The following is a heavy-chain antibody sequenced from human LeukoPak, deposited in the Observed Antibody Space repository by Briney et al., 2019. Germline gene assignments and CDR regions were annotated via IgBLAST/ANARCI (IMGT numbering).Heavy chain of an antibody. CDR1: GDSMSRYY. CDR3: ARVKGSGWYYFDY. V-gene: IGHV4-59*01. J-gene: IGHJ4*02. Sequence: PSETLSLTCSVPGDSMSRYYRGWIRQPPGKGLEWIGYVSHSGITNYNPSLKSRLTISIDTSKNQFSLKLSSVTAADTAVYYCARVKGSGWYYFDYWGQGMLVSVSS. CDR2: VSHSGIT. D-gene: IGHD6-19*01.